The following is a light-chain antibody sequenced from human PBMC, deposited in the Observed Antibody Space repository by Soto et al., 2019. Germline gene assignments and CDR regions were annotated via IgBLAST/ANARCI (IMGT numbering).Light chain of an antibody. J-gene: IGLJ2*01. V-gene: IGLV2-8*01. CDR3: SSYAGRNNVV. Sequence: QSVLTQPPSASGSPGQSVTISCTGTSSDVGGYNYVSWYQQHPGKAPKLMIYEVSKRPSGVPDRFSGSKSGNTASLTVSGLQAEYEADYYCSSYAGRNNVVFGGGTKVTGL. CDR2: EVS. CDR1: SSDVGGYNY.